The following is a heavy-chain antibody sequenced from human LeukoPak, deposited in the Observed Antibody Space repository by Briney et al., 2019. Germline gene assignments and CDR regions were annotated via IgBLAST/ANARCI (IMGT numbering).Heavy chain of an antibody. Sequence: GGSLRPSCAASGFTFRTYEMHWFRKVTGEGLDWVATIGTTGDTYYAGSVKGRFTISREDGKNSLFLQMNNLEAGDTAAYFCARDVAGSGTAMDVWGNGTTVTVSS. D-gene: IGHD2-15*01. J-gene: IGHJ6*03. CDR1: GFTFRTYE. CDR2: IGTTGDT. V-gene: IGHV3-13*01. CDR3: ARDVAGSGTAMDV.